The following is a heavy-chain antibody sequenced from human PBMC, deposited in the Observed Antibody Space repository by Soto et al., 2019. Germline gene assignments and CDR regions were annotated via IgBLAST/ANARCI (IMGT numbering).Heavy chain of an antibody. CDR3: ARGSSREQRLITGIDY. CDR1: GFTFSSYS. V-gene: IGHV3-21*01. D-gene: IGHD6-19*01. J-gene: IGHJ4*02. CDR2: ISSSSSYI. Sequence: EVQLVESGGGLVKPGGSLRLSCAASGFTFSSYSMNWVRQAPGKGLEWVSSISSSSSYIYYADSVKGRFTISRDNAKNSLYLQMNSLRAEDTAVYYCARGSSREQRLITGIDYWGQGTLVTVSS.